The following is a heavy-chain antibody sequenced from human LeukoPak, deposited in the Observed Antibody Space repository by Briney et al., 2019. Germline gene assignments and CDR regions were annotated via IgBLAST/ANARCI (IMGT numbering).Heavy chain of an antibody. CDR3: ARDTQSYDSSGYYFFDF. CDR2: INYSGST. V-gene: IGHV4-59*01. Sequence: PSETLSLTCTVSGASIRSYYWNWLRQPPGKGLEWIGYINYSGSTNSNPSLKSRATISMDTSKYHFSLKLSSVTAADTAVYFCARDTQSYDSSGYYFFDFWGQGTLVTVSS. D-gene: IGHD3-22*01. J-gene: IGHJ4*02. CDR1: GASIRSYY.